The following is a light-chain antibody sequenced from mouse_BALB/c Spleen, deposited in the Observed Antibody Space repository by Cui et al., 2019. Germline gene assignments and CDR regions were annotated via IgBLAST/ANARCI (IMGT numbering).Light chain of an antibody. Sequence: DSGMIQSPSALAVSAGEYVTMSCKSSQSLMHSRTLMNGLAGYQQNPEQSPNLRIYWASTSESGAPDRLTGRGSGTDFNLPISSLQAEDLAVYNCKQSYNIRTFGGGTKLEIK. CDR2: WAS. J-gene: IGKJ1*01. CDR1: QSLMHSRTLMNG. V-gene: IGKV8-21*01. CDR3: KQSYNIRT.